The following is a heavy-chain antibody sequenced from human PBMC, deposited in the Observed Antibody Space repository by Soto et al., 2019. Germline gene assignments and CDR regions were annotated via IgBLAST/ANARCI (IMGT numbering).Heavy chain of an antibody. CDR2: INPRTGST. V-gene: IGHV1-46*01. CDR3: GRDGGLLTASWHYDL. Sequence: QVQLVQSGADVKKPGTSVKVSCKAAGYSFTNYCMYWVRQAPGQGLEWMGMINPRTGSTRYAQKFQDRVTLTRDTSTTTVYMALSTLISDDTAVYYCGRDGGLLTASWHYDLWGPGTLVTVSS. D-gene: IGHD2-15*01. J-gene: IGHJ2*01. CDR1: GYSFTNYC.